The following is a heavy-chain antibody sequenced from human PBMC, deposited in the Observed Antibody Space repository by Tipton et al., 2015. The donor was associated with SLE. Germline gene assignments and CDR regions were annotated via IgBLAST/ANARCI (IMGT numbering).Heavy chain of an antibody. D-gene: IGHD1-7*01. CDR2: IYYSGST. J-gene: IGHJ3*02. CDR3: ARDGYNWNYVNAFDI. V-gene: IGHV4-59*11. CDR1: GGSIRSHY. Sequence: TLSLTCTVSGGSIRSHYWSWIRQPPGKGLEWIGYIYYSGSTNYNPSLKSRVTISVDTSKKQFSLKLSSVTAADTAVYYCARDGYNWNYVNAFDIWGQGTMVTVSS.